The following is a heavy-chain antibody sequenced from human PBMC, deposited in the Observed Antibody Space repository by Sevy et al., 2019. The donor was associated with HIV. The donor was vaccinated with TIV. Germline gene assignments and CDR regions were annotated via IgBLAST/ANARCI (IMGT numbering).Heavy chain of an antibody. CDR1: GLTFPSSS. V-gene: IGHV3-23*05. CDR2: IGLRPTNT. J-gene: IGHJ4*02. Sequence: GGSLRLSCLASGLTFPSSSMGWVRQAPGKGLEWVSSIGLRPTNTYYADSVKGRFTISRDNNKNTLFLEMRSLRVEDTAIYYCTNQRRAMDYWGQGALVTVSS. CDR3: TNQRRAMDY.